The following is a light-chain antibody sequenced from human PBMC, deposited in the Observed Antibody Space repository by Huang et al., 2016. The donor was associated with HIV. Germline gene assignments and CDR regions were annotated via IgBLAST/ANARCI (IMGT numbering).Light chain of an antibody. CDR2: EAS. J-gene: IGKJ1*01. Sequence: DIQMTQSPSTLSASVGDRVTITCRASQSISSWLAWYQQKPGNAPKLLIYEASTLESGFPSRLSGSGSGTEFTLTISSLQPDDFATYYCQQYYTYPWTFGQGTKVEIK. CDR1: QSISSW. CDR3: QQYYTYPWT. V-gene: IGKV1-5*03.